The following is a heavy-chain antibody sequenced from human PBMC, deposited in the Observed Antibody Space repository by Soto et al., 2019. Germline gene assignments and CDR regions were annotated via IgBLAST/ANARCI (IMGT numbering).Heavy chain of an antibody. V-gene: IGHV1-2*02. CDR1: GYTLTGYY. CDR3: ARPPPYLSEWYYFDL. Sequence: XSVKVSCKASGYTLTGYYMHWVRQAPGQGFEWMGRISPKSGGTNYAQKFQGRVTMTWDTSLNTAYMELSSLISEDTAVYYCARPPPYLSEWYYFDLWGQGTLVTVSS. J-gene: IGHJ4*02. CDR2: ISPKSGGT. D-gene: IGHD2-8*01.